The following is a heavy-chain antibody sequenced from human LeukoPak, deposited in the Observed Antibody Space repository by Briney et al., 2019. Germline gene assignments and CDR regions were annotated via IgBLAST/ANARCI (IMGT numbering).Heavy chain of an antibody. CDR1: GFTFSSHA. J-gene: IGHJ4*02. D-gene: IGHD3-16*01. CDR2: INGSGGST. Sequence: GGSLRLSCAASGFTFSSHAMSWVRQAPGKGLEWVSDINGSGGSTYYADSVKGRFTVSRDNSKNTLYLRMNSLRAEDTAVYYCAKTPYVWGSSDIYYYFDYWGQGTLVTVSS. V-gene: IGHV3-23*01. CDR3: AKTPYVWGSSDIYYYFDY.